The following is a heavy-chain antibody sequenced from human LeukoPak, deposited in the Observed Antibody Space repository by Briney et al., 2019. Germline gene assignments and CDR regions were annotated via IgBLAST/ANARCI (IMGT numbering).Heavy chain of an antibody. CDR3: ARAPMQKWLLLREYFQH. D-gene: IGHD3-22*01. CDR1: GYTFTSYG. J-gene: IGHJ1*01. V-gene: IGHV1-18*01. CDR2: ISAYNGNT. Sequence: ASVKVSCKASGYTFTSYGISWVRQAPGQGLEWMGWISAYNGNTNYAQKLQGGVTMTTDTSTSTAYMELRSLRSDDTAVYYCARAPMQKWLLLREYFQHWGQGTLVTVSS.